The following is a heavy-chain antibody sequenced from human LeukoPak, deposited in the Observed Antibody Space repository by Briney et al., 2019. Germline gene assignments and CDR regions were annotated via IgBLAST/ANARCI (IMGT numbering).Heavy chain of an antibody. V-gene: IGHV4-34*01. CDR3: VTGQWLVPVSY. J-gene: IGHJ4*02. D-gene: IGHD6-19*01. Sequence: SETLSLTCVVNGGSFSGNYWSWIRQPPGKGLEWIGEINHSGSTNYNPSLKSRVTISVDTSKNQFSLKLSSVTAADTAAYYCVTGQWLVPVSYWGQGTLVTVSS. CDR1: GGSFSGNY. CDR2: INHSGST.